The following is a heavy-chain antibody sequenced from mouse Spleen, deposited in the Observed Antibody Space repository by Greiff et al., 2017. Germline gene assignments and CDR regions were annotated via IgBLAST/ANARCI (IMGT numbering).Heavy chain of an antibody. Sequence: QVQLQQPGAELVKPGASVKLSCKASGYTFTSYWMHWVKQRPGQGLEWIGMIHPNSGSTNYNEKFKSRATLTVDKSSSTAYMQLSSLTSEDSAVYYCARGGGFYYAMDYWGQGTSVTVSS. D-gene: IGHD3-1*01. CDR3: ARGGGFYYAMDY. J-gene: IGHJ4*01. CDR1: GYTFTSYW. CDR2: IHPNSGST. V-gene: IGHV1-64*01.